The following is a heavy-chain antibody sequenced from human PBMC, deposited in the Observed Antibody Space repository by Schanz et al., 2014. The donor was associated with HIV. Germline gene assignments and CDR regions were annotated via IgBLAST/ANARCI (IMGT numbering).Heavy chain of an antibody. CDR1: GFNFNNYA. Sequence: VQLVESGGGLVQPGGSLRLSCAASGFNFNNYAMTWVRQAPGKGLEWVSVISYDGRNKLYADSVKGRFTISRDNSLHMLYLQMNSLRAEDTAVYNCAKMARSVAANTNFDYWGQGTLVTVSS. CDR2: ISYDGRNK. J-gene: IGHJ4*02. D-gene: IGHD6-19*01. V-gene: IGHV3-30*18. CDR3: AKMARSVAANTNFDY.